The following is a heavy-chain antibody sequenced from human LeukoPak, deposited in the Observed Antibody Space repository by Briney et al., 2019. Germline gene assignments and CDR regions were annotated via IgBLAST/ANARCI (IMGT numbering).Heavy chain of an antibody. J-gene: IGHJ4*02. CDR2: ISSSSSYT. V-gene: IGHV3-11*06. Sequence: GGSLRLSCAASGFTFSDYYMSWIRQAPGKGLEWVSYISSSSSYTNYADSVKGRFTISRDNAKNSLYLQMNSLRAEDTAVYYCARGYRKLGYCSGGSCFPTFDYWGQGTLVTVSS. D-gene: IGHD2-15*01. CDR3: ARGYRKLGYCSGGSCFPTFDY. CDR1: GFTFSDYY.